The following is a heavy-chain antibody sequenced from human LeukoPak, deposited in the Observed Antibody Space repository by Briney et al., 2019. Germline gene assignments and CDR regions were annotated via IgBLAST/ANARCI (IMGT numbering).Heavy chain of an antibody. Sequence: SETLSLTCAVYGGSFSGYYWSWIRQPPGKGLEWIGGSTNYNPSLKSRVTISVDTSKNQFSLKLSSVTAADTAVYYCARDLLWFGELNVFWFDPWGQGTLVTVSS. CDR3: ARDLLWFGELNVFWFDP. CDR2: GST. J-gene: IGHJ5*02. CDR1: GGSFSGYY. V-gene: IGHV4-34*01. D-gene: IGHD3-10*01.